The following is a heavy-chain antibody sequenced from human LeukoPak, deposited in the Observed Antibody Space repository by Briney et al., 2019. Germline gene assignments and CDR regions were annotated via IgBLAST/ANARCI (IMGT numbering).Heavy chain of an antibody. CDR3: ARVRNYYDSGSYHYYFDC. D-gene: IGHD3-10*01. CDR1: GFTFSSYS. J-gene: IGHJ4*02. V-gene: IGHV3-7*04. CDR2: IKQDGSEK. Sequence: GGSLRLSCAASGFTFSSYSMNWVRQAPGKGLEWVANIKQDGSEKYYVDSVKGRFTISRDNAKKSLYLQMNSLRVEDTTVYYCARVRNYYDSGSYHYYFDCWGQGTLVTVSS.